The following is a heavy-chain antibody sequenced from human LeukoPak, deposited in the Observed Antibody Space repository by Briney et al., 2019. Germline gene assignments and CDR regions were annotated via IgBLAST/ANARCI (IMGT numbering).Heavy chain of an antibody. CDR2: INPNSGGT. CDR3: ARARTTDEYYYYYYYMDV. V-gene: IGHV1-2*02. CDR1: GYTFTGYY. J-gene: IGHJ6*03. Sequence: ASVKVSCKASGYTFTGYYMHRVRQAPGQGLEWMGWINPNSGGTNYAQKFQGRVTMTRDTSISTAYMELSRLRSDDTAVYYCARARTTDEYYYYYYYMDVWGKGTTVTVSS. D-gene: IGHD1-7*01.